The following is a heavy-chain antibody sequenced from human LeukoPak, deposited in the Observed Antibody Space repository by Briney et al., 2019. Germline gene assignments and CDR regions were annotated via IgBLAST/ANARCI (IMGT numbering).Heavy chain of an antibody. J-gene: IGHJ6*02. V-gene: IGHV3-11*01. Sequence: GGSLRLSCAASGFTFSDYYMSWIRQAPGEGLEWVSYISSSGSTIYYADSVKGRFTISRDNAKNSLYLQMNSLRAEDTAVYYCAAYYDFWSGYSNYYGMDVWGQGTTVTVSS. D-gene: IGHD3-3*01. CDR1: GFTFSDYY. CDR2: ISSSGSTI. CDR3: AAYYDFWSGYSNYYGMDV.